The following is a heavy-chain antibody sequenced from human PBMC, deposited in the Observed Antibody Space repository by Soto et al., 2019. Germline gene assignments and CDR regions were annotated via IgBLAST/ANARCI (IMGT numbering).Heavy chain of an antibody. D-gene: IGHD4-17*01. CDR2: INSIGGNT. J-gene: IGHJ4*02. CDR3: AKDQLYGDTDYFDY. CDR1: GFTFSSYA. Sequence: GGSLRLSCAASGFTFSSYAMSWVRQAPGTGLEWVSAINSIGGNTYYSDSVKGRFTISRDNSKNTLYLQMNSLRAEDTAVYYCAKDQLYGDTDYFDYWGQGTLVTVSS. V-gene: IGHV3-23*01.